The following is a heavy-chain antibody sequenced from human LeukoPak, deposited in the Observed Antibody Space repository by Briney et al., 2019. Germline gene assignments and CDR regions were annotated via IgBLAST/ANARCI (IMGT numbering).Heavy chain of an antibody. D-gene: IGHD6-19*01. V-gene: IGHV3-23*01. CDR3: AKWSSQGWYLGTWAEYFQH. CDR2: ISGPGSST. Sequence: PGGSLRLSCAASGFTFSSYAMSWVRQAPGKGLEWVSGISGPGSSTYHGDSVKGRFTTSRDNSKNTLYLEMKSLRVEDTAVYYCAKWSSQGWYLGTWAEYFQHWGQGTLVTVSS. J-gene: IGHJ1*01. CDR1: GFTFSSYA.